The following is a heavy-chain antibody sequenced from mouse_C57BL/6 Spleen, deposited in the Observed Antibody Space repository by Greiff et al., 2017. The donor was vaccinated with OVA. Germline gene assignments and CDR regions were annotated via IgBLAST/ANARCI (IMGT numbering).Heavy chain of an antibody. J-gene: IGHJ4*01. D-gene: IGHD4-1*01. V-gene: IGHV1-81*01. CDR3: ARCWAGTRAMDY. CDR1: GYTFTSYG. CDR2: IYPRSGNT. Sequence: QVHVKQSGAELARPGASVKLSCKASGYTFTSYGISWVKQRTGQGLEWIGEIYPRSGNTYYNEKFKGKATLTADKSSSTAYMELRSLTSEDSAVYFCARCWAGTRAMDYWGQGTSVTVSS.